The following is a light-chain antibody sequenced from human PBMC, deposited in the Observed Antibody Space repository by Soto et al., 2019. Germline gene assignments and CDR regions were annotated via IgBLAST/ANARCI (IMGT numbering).Light chain of an antibody. CDR3: QQYDNLLLT. CDR1: QDISNY. CDR2: HAS. V-gene: IGKV1-33*01. Sequence: DVHMTQSPSSLSASVGNRFTITCQASQDISNYLNWYQQKPGKAPKLLIYHASNLETGVPSRFSGSGSGTDSTFTISSLPPEDIAPYYCQQYDNLLLTFGGGTKVDIK. J-gene: IGKJ4*01.